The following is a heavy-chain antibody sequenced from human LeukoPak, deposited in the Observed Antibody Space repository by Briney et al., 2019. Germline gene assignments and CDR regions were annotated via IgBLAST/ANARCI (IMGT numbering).Heavy chain of an antibody. CDR1: GFTFSSYG. Sequence: GGSLRLSCAASGFTFSSYGMTWVRQAPGKGLEWVSYISSSSSTIYYADSVKGRFTISRDNSKNTLYLQMNSLRAEDTAVYYCARDRAPGAFDIWGQGTMVTVSS. V-gene: IGHV3-48*01. CDR2: ISSSSSTI. D-gene: IGHD3-10*01. J-gene: IGHJ3*02. CDR3: ARDRAPGAFDI.